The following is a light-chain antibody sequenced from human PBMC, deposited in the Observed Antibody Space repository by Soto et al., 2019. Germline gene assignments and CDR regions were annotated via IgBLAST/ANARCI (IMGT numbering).Light chain of an antibody. V-gene: IGKV1-17*02. J-gene: IGKJ4*01. CDR3: QQYDTYPLT. CDR1: QGIGNA. Sequence: IQMTQSPSSLSASVGDRVTISCRASQGIGNALGWYQQKPGKPPKSLIYGASNLQSGVPSRFIGSGSGTDFTLTINNLQPEDFATYYCQQYDTYPLTFGGGTKVDIK. CDR2: GAS.